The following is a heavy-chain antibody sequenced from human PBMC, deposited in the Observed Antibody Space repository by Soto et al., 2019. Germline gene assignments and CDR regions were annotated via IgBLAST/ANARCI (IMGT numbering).Heavy chain of an antibody. V-gene: IGHV3-23*01. CDR3: AGPGYSSQDY. D-gene: IGHD5-18*01. CDR2: ISGSGDGT. Sequence: GGSLRLSCAASGFTFSSFALSWVRQAPGKGLEWVSAISGSGDGTDYADSVKGRFTISRDNSKNTLYLQMNSLRAEDTAGYHCAGPGYSSQDYWGQGALVTVSS. J-gene: IGHJ4*02. CDR1: GFTFSSFA.